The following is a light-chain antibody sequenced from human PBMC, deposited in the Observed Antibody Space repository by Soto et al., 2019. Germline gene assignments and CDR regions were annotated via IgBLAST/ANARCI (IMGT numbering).Light chain of an antibody. CDR2: WAS. CDR1: QSVLYSSNSKNY. V-gene: IGKV4-1*01. Sequence: DIVMTQSPDSLAVSLGERATINCKSSQSVLYSSNSKNYLAWYQQKPGQPPKLLVYWASTRESGVPDRFSGSGSGTDFTLTISSLQAEDVAVYYCQQYYSSPYTFGQGTYLEIK. CDR3: QQYYSSPYT. J-gene: IGKJ2*01.